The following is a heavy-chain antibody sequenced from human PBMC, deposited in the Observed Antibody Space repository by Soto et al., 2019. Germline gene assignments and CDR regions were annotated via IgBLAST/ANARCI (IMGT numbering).Heavy chain of an antibody. CDR2: IYPGDSDT. CDR3: AGRTGSWSDLDY. Sequence: EVQLVQSGAEVKKPGESLKISCKGSGYNFANSWIGWVRQMPGKGLEWMGIIYPGDSDTRYSPSFQGQVTMSADKSTSPAYLHWSSLTASDTAMYYCAGRTGSWSDLDYWGQGTLVTVYS. J-gene: IGHJ4*02. D-gene: IGHD2-15*01. CDR1: GYNFANSW. V-gene: IGHV5-51*01.